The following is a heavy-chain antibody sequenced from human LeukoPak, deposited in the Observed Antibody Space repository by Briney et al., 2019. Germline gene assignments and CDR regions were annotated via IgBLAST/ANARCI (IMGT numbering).Heavy chain of an antibody. Sequence: ASVKVSCKASGYTFTGYYMHWVRQAPGQGLEWMGRINPNSGGTNYAQKFQGRVTMTRDTSISTAYMELSRLRSDDTAVYYCARDNDLRPIVGATTFPNEFDYWGQGTLVTVSS. J-gene: IGHJ4*02. CDR2: INPNSGGT. CDR1: GYTFTGYY. V-gene: IGHV1-2*06. CDR3: ARDNDLRPIVGATTFPNEFDY. D-gene: IGHD1-26*01.